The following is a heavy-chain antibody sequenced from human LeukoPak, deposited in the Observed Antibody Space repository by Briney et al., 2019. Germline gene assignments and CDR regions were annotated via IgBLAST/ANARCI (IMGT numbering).Heavy chain of an antibody. D-gene: IGHD3-22*01. J-gene: IGHJ3*02. V-gene: IGHV1-69*06. Sequence: GASVKVSCKASGYTFTSYAISWVRQAPGQGLEWMGGIIPIFGTANYAQKFQGRVTITADRSTSTAYMELSSLRSGDTAVYYCARHYYDTSAYPAYYDAFDIWGQGTMVTVSS. CDR2: IIPIFGTA. CDR3: ARHYYDTSAYPAYYDAFDI. CDR1: GYTFTSYA.